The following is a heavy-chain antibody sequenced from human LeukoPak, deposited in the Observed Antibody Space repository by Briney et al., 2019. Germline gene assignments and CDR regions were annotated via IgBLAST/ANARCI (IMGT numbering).Heavy chain of an antibody. Sequence: PGGSLRLSCAASGFPFKTYPVTWVRQAPGKGLEWISAVGDNGGGTFYADSVKGRFTISKDVSSDTLYLQMDSLTADDTAVYYCMKGGWGSPFDYWGQGTMVTVSS. CDR3: MKGGWGSPFDY. CDR1: GFPFKTYP. D-gene: IGHD7-27*01. CDR2: VGDNGGGT. V-gene: IGHV3-23*01. J-gene: IGHJ4*02.